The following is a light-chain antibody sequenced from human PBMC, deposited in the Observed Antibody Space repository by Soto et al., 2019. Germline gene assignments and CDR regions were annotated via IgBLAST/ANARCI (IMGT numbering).Light chain of an antibody. V-gene: IGKV3-20*01. J-gene: IGKJ1*01. Sequence: EIVLTQSPGTLSLSPGERATLSCRASQSVSSSYLAWYQQKPGQAPRLLIYGTSSRATAIPDRFSGSGSGTDFTLTISRLEPEDFAVYYCQQYGSSPSTLGQGTKVDIK. CDR3: QQYGSSPST. CDR1: QSVSSSY. CDR2: GTS.